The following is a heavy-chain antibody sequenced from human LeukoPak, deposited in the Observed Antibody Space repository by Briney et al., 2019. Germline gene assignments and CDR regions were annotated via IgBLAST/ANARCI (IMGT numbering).Heavy chain of an antibody. J-gene: IGHJ5*02. Sequence: ASVKVSCKASGYXFTGYYIHWVRQAPGQGLEWMGWINPNRGGTNYAQKFQGRVTMTRDTSISTAYMELSRLRSDDTAVYYCARSHGGITIRNWFDPWGQGTLVTVSS. CDR3: ARSHGGITIRNWFDP. CDR2: INPNRGGT. CDR1: GYXFTGYY. V-gene: IGHV1-2*02. D-gene: IGHD3-3*01.